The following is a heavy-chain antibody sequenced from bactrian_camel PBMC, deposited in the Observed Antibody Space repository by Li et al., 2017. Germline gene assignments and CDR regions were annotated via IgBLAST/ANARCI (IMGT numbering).Heavy chain of an antibody. D-gene: IGHD2*01. CDR2: IDSEGRT. CDR1: GYTVSNFC. V-gene: IGHV3S26*01. J-gene: IGHJ6*01. CDR3: AARPRWCTSRTLESADFDY. Sequence: QVQLVESGGGSVQPGGSLRLSCAASGYTVSNFCLGWFYEAPGKGREAVAAIDSEGRTTYRDSVKGRFTISLDNAKTTLYLQMNSLKPEDTAMYYCAARPRWCTSRTLESADFDYWGQGTQVTVS.